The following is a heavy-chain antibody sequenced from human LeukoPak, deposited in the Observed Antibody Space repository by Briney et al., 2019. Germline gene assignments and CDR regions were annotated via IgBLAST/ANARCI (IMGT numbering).Heavy chain of an antibody. CDR3: ARASGWAFDY. CDR2: ISSSSSYI. CDR1: GFTFSSYS. V-gene: IGHV3-21*01. Sequence: GGSLRLSCAASGFTFSSYSMNWVRQAPGKGLEWVSSISSSSSYIYYADSVKGRFTIPRDNAKNSLYLQMNSLRAEDTAVYYCARASGWAFDYWGQGTLVTVSS. D-gene: IGHD6-19*01. J-gene: IGHJ4*02.